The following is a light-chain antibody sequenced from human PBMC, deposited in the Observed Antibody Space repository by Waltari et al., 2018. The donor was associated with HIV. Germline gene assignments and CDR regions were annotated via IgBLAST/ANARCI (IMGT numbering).Light chain of an antibody. CDR1: SSDVGGYNY. CDR2: NVS. Sequence: QSALTQSASVSGSPGQSITISCTGTSSDVGGYNYVSGYQQHPGKAPKLVIYNVSNRPSGVSNRFAGSKSGNTASLTISGLQAEDEAEYYCSSYTSSNTVIFGGGTRVTVL. CDR3: SSYTSSNTVI. V-gene: IGLV2-14*01. J-gene: IGLJ2*01.